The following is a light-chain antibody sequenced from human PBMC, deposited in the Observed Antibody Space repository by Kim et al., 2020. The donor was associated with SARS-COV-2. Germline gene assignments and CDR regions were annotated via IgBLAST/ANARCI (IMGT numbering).Light chain of an antibody. CDR2: LGS. CDR3: MQALQTRLT. J-gene: IGKJ4*01. V-gene: IGKV2-28*01. CDR1: QSLLHSNGYNY. Sequence: PASISCRSSQSLLHSNGYNYLDWYLQKPGQSRQLLIYLGSNRASGVPDRFSGSGSGTDFTLKISRVEAEDVGVYYCMQALQTRLTFGGGTKVDIK.